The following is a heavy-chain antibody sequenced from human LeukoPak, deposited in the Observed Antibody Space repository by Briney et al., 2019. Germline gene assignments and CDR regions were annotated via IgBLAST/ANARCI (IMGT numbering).Heavy chain of an antibody. J-gene: IGHJ3*02. CDR3: AKQVTIFGVVIGAFDI. D-gene: IGHD3-3*01. CDR1: GFTVSSNY. V-gene: IGHV3-23*01. Sequence: PGGSLRLSCAASGFTVSSNYMSWVRQAPGKGLEWVSAISGSGGSTYYADSVKGRFTISRDNSKNTLYLQMNSLRAEDTAVYYCAKQVTIFGVVIGAFDIWGQGTMVTVSS. CDR2: ISGSGGST.